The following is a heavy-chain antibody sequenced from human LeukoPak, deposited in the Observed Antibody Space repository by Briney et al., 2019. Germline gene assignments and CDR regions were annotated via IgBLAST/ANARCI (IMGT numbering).Heavy chain of an antibody. CDR2: ISNSGST. J-gene: IGHJ4*02. V-gene: IGHV4-61*01. D-gene: IGHD3-22*01. CDR3: ARSPSGYRFDS. CDR1: GGYVNRVTIF. Sequence: SDILSLTCAVSGGYVNRVTIFWTWIRKPPGKGLEWIGYISNSGSTNYHPSLKSRVTISSDTSKTQFTLKLTSVTAADTAVYYCARSPSGYRFDSWGQGTLVTVSS.